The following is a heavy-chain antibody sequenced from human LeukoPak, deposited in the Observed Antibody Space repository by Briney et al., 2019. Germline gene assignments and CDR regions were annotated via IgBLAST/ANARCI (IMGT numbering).Heavy chain of an antibody. J-gene: IGHJ5*02. D-gene: IGHD3-3*01. Sequence: TSETLSLTCTVSGGSISSYYWSWIRQPAGKGLEWIGRIYTSGSTNYNPSLKSRVTMSVDTSKSQFSLKLSSVTAADTAVYYCARGYYDFWSGLPDWFDPWGQGTLVTVSS. V-gene: IGHV4-4*07. CDR3: ARGYYDFWSGLPDWFDP. CDR1: GGSISSYY. CDR2: IYTSGST.